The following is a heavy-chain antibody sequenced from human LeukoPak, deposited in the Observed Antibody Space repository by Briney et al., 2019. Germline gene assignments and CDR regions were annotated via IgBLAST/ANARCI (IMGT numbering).Heavy chain of an antibody. CDR3: VRGHRAPAAIFSGVRGVMGPYYFDY. J-gene: IGHJ4*02. Sequence: SETLSLTCAVYGGSFSGYYWSWIRQPPGKGLEWIGEINHSGSTNYNPSLKSRVTISVDTSKNQFSLKLSSVTAADTAVYYCVRGHRAPAAIFSGVRGVMGPYYFDYWGQGTLVTVSS. D-gene: IGHD3-10*01. V-gene: IGHV4-34*01. CDR2: INHSGST. CDR1: GGSFSGYY.